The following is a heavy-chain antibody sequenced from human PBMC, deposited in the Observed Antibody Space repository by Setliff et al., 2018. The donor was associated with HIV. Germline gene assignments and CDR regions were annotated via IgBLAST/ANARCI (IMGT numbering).Heavy chain of an antibody. Sequence: GGSLRLSCAASGFTLSSYWMSWVRQTPGTGLEWVANIKEDGSDKAYADSVKGRVTISRDNAKNSLSLQMNSLRVDDTAVYYCARDHGGKDYWGQGTLVTVSS. CDR3: ARDHGGKDY. J-gene: IGHJ4*02. CDR2: IKEDGSDK. V-gene: IGHV3-7*01. CDR1: GFTLSSYW.